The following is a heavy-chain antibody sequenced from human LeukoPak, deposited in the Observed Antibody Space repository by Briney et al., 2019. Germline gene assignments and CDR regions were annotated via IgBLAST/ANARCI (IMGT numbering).Heavy chain of an antibody. D-gene: IGHD2-2*01. CDR2: ISAYNGNT. CDR3: ARLGYCSSTSCYDDYYYYYGMDV. Sequence: ASVKVSCKASGYTFTSYGISWVRQAPGQGLEWMGWISAYNGNTNYAQKLQGRVTMTTDTSTSTAYVELRSLRSDDTAAYYCARLGYCSSTSCYDDYYYYYGMDVWGQGTTVTVSS. CDR1: GYTFTSYG. V-gene: IGHV1-18*01. J-gene: IGHJ6*02.